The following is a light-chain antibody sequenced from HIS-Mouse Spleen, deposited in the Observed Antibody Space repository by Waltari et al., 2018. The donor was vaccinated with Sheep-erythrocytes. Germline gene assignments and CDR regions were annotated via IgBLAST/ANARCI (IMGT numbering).Light chain of an antibody. J-gene: IGLJ2*01. CDR3: CSYAGSVV. CDR1: SSDVGSYNL. CDR2: EGS. Sequence: QSALTQPASVSGSPGQSITISCTGTSSDVGSYNLVSWYQQHPGKAPKLMIYEGSKRSSGVSNRYSGSKSGNTASLTISGLQAEDEADYYCCSYAGSVVFGGGTKLTVL. V-gene: IGLV2-23*01.